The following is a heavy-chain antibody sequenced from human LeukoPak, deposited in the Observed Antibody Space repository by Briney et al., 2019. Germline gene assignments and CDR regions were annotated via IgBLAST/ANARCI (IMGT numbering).Heavy chain of an antibody. J-gene: IGHJ3*02. Sequence: SETLSLTCAVYGGSLSGYYWSWIRQPPGKGLEWIGEINHSGSTNYNPSLKSRVTISVDTSKNQFSLKLSSVTAADTAVYYCARAPYSSSWSDAFDIWGQGTMVTVSS. D-gene: IGHD6-13*01. CDR1: GGSLSGYY. CDR3: ARAPYSSSWSDAFDI. V-gene: IGHV4-34*01. CDR2: INHSGST.